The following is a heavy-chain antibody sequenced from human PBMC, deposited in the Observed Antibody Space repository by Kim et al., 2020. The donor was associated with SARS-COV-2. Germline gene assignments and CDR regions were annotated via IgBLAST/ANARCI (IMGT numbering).Heavy chain of an antibody. V-gene: IGHV3-23*01. CDR3: AKDAGYCSGGSCRKYNWFDP. Sequence: GGSLRLSCAASGFTFSSYAMSWVRQAPGKGLEWVSAISGSGGSTYYADSVKGRFTISRDNSKNTLYLQMNSLRAEDTAVYYCAKDAGYCSGGSCRKYNWFDPWGQGTLVTVSS. CDR2: ISGSGGST. CDR1: GFTFSSYA. D-gene: IGHD2-15*01. J-gene: IGHJ5*02.